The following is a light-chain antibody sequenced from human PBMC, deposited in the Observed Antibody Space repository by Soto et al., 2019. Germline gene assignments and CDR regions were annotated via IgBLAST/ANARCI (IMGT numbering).Light chain of an antibody. J-gene: IGKJ5*01. CDR3: QQRSNWPPIT. CDR2: DVS. V-gene: IGKV3-11*01. Sequence: VLTQSPATLSLSPGERATLSCRASQSVSSFLAWYQQKPGQAPRLLIYDVSKRATGIPARFSGGGSGTDFTLTISSLEPEDFAVYYCQQRSNWPPITFGQGTRLEIK. CDR1: QSVSSF.